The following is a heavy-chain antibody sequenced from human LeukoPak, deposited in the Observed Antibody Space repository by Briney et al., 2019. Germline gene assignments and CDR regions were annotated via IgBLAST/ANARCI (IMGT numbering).Heavy chain of an antibody. Sequence: ASVKVSCKASGFTFTDYYMHWVRQAPGQGPEWMGWINPVSGGTDFAQKFQGRVTFSRDLSITTVYMDLRRLGFDDTAVYYCARDRSRVLDYWGQGAVVTVSS. CDR3: ARDRSRVLDY. CDR2: INPVSGGT. D-gene: IGHD3-3*01. J-gene: IGHJ4*02. V-gene: IGHV1-2*02. CDR1: GFTFTDYY.